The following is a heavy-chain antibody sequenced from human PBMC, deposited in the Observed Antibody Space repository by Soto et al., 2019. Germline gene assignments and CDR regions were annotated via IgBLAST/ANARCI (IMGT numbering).Heavy chain of an antibody. CDR2: ISYDGSNK. V-gene: IGHV3-30*18. CDR1: GFTFSSYG. Sequence: RGSLRLSCAASGFTFSSYGMHWVRQAPGKGLEWVAVISYDGSNKYYADSVKGRFTISRDNSKNTLYLQMNSLRAEDTAVYYCAKDLSALYYYGMDVWGQGTTVTVSS. CDR3: AKDLSALYYYGMDV. J-gene: IGHJ6*02.